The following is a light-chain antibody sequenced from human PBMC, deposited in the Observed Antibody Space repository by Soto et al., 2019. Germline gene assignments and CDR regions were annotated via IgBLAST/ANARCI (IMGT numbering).Light chain of an antibody. CDR2: SND. J-gene: IGLJ2*01. CDR1: SSNIGSNP. CDR3: ASWDDGLNAVV. V-gene: IGLV1-44*01. Sequence: QLVLTQPPSASGTPGQRVTISCSGRSSNIGSNPVNWYQQLPGTAPKLLIYSNDQRPSGVPDRFSGSKSGTSASLAISGLLSEDEGDYYCASWDDGLNAVVFGGGTQLTVL.